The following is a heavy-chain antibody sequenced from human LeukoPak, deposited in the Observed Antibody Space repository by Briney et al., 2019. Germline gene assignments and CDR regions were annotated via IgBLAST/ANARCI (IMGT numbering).Heavy chain of an antibody. CDR2: INESGGLT. V-gene: IGHV3-23*01. D-gene: IGHD5-12*01. CDR3: AKEGRPNSGGGFYDY. CDR1: GFTFSSYS. Sequence: QAGGSLRLSCAASGFTFSSYSMNWVRQAPGRGLEWVSTINESGGLTYYADSVKGRFTMSRDNSRNTLYLQMNSLRAEDTAIYYCAKEGRPNSGGGFYDYWGQGTRVTVSS. J-gene: IGHJ4*02.